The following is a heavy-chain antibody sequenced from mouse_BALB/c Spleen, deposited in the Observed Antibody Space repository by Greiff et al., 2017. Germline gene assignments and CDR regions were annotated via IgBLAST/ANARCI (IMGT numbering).Heavy chain of an antibody. Sequence: DVKLQESGGGLVKPGGSLKLSCAASGFTFSSYAMAWVRQSPEKWLEWVAEISSGGSYTYYPDTVTGRFTISRDNAKNTLYLEMSSLRSEDTAMLYCAWERSYSLDYWGQGTTLTVSS. CDR2: ISSGGSYT. V-gene: IGHV5-9-4*01. CDR1: GFTFSSYA. J-gene: IGHJ2*01. D-gene: IGHD1-1*01. CDR3: AWERSYSLDY.